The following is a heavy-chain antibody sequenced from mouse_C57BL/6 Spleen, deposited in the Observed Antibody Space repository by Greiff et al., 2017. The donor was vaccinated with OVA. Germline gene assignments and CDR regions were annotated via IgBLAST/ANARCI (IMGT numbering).Heavy chain of an antibody. D-gene: IGHD3-2*02. CDR2: IHPNSGST. CDR1: GYTFTSYW. Sequence: VQLQQPGAELVKPGASVKLSCKASGYTFTSYWMHWVKQRPGQGLEWIGMIHPNSGSTNYNEKFKSKATLTVDKSSSTAYMQLSSLTSEDSAVDDCARSQDSSGYDAMDYWGQGTSVTVSS. J-gene: IGHJ4*01. V-gene: IGHV1-64*01. CDR3: ARSQDSSGYDAMDY.